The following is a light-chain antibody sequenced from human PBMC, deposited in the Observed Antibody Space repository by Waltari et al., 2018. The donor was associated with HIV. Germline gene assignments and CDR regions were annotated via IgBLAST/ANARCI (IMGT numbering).Light chain of an antibody. V-gene: IGKV1-27*01. CDR2: SAS. Sequence: DIQMTQSPSSLSASVGDRVTITCRASEDIRTFLAWYQQKSGKVPKLLIYSASTLQSGVTSRFSGGGSGTDFSLTINNLQPEDAGTYYCQKYNSVPRTFGRGTIVEI. CDR3: QKYNSVPRT. CDR1: EDIRTF. J-gene: IGKJ2*01.